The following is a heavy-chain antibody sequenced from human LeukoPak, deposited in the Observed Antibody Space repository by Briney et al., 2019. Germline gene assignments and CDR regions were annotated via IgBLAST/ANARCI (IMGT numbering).Heavy chain of an antibody. CDR3: ARRGSYYYDSSGYDRATHNWFDP. J-gene: IGHJ5*02. Sequence: SETLSLTCAVYGGSFSGYYWSWIRQPPGKGLEWIGEINHSGSTNYNPSLKSRVTISVDTSKSQFSLKLSSVTAADTAVYYCARRGSYYYDSSGYDRATHNWFDPWGQGTLVTVSS. V-gene: IGHV4-34*01. D-gene: IGHD3-22*01. CDR2: INHSGST. CDR1: GGSFSGYY.